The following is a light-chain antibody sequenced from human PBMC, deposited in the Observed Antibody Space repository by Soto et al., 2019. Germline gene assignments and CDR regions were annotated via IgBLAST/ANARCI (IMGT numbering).Light chain of an antibody. Sequence: DIQMTQSPSTLPASVGDRVTITCRASQSISNWLAWYQQKPGTAPKVLIYHASNLQSGVPSRFSGTGSGTDFTLTISSLQPEDFATYFCQQTYDTPHTFGQGTKVDIK. CDR3: QQTYDTPHT. CDR2: HAS. CDR1: QSISNW. J-gene: IGKJ1*01. V-gene: IGKV1-5*01.